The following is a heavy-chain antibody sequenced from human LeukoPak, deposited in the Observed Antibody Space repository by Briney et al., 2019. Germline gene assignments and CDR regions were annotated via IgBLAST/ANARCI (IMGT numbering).Heavy chain of an antibody. CDR1: GYSISSGYY. V-gene: IGHV4-38-2*01. CDR3: ARHTDYSDAFDI. D-gene: IGHD4-11*01. J-gene: IGHJ3*02. Sequence: SETLSLTCAVSGYSISSGYYWGWSRQPPGKGREGIGRIYNSGSTYYNPSLKRGVTISVDKYKKQFSLKLSSVTAADTAVYYCARHTDYSDAFDIWGQGTMVTVSS. CDR2: IYNSGST.